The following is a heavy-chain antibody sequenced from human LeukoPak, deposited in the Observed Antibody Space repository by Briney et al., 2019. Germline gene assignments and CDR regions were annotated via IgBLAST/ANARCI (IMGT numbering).Heavy chain of an antibody. CDR1: GFTFSSYE. CDR2: ISSSGSTI. Sequence: GGSLRLSCAASGFTFSSYEMNWVRQAPGKGLEWVSYISSSGSTIYYADSVKGRFTISRDNAKNSLYLQMNSLRAEDTVVYYCASLHSDYFDYWGQGTLVTVSS. V-gene: IGHV3-48*03. J-gene: IGHJ4*02. CDR3: ASLHSDYFDY.